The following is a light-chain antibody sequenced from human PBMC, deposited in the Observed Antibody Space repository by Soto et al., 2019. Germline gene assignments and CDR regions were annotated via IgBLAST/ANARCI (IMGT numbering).Light chain of an antibody. J-gene: IGKJ3*01. V-gene: IGKV3-20*01. CDR2: GAS. CDR1: QSVSSSY. CDR3: QQYGSSRVT. Sequence: EIVLTQSPATLSLSPGERATLSCRASQSVSSSYLAWYQQKPGQAPRLLIYGASSRATGIPDRFSGSGSGTDFTLAISRLEPEDFAVYYCQQYGSSRVTFGPGTKVDN.